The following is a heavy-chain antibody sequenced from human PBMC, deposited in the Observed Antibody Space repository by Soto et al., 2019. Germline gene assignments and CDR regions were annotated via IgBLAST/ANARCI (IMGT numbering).Heavy chain of an antibody. CDR3: ARSRAYDSSGPHDY. CDR2: IYYSGIS. J-gene: IGHJ4*02. CDR1: GDSITSEGYY. D-gene: IGHD3-22*01. Sequence: QVQLQESGPGLVEPSQTLSLTCSVSGDSITSEGYYWSWTRQHPGKGLEWIGYIYYSGISRYNPYILGRVAISRDTSKNQFSLKLTSVSVADSAVYYCARSRAYDSSGPHDYWGQGTLVTVPS. V-gene: IGHV4-31*03.